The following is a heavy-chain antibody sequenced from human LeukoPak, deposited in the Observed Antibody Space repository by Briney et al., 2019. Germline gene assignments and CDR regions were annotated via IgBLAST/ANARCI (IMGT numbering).Heavy chain of an antibody. CDR2: ISSSGGST. V-gene: IGHV3-23*01. J-gene: IGHJ4*02. Sequence: RGSLRLSCVASAFTLSSYSMGWVRPAAKRGLGWDSAISSSGGSTYYADSVKGRSTIARDNSKNTLYLQMNSLRAEDTAVYYCARATPQDYWGQGTLVTVSS. CDR3: ARATPQDY. CDR1: AFTLSSYS.